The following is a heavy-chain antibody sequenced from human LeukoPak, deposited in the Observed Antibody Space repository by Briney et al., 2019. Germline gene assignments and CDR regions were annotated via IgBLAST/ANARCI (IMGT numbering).Heavy chain of an antibody. D-gene: IGHD5/OR15-5a*01. CDR1: GFTFTSFG. J-gene: IGHJ4*02. CDR3: AKDLMSIRALIPWDY. Sequence: PGGSLRLSCAASGFTFTSFGMHWVRQAPGKRLEWVGFIRNDGDVIYYTESVKGRFTISRDNSKNTVYLQLNSLRAEDTALYYCAKDLMSIRALIPWDYWGQGTLVTVSP. CDR2: IRNDGDVI. V-gene: IGHV3-30*02.